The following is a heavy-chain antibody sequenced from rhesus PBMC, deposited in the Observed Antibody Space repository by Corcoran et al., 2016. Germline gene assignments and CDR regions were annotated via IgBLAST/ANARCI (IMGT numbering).Heavy chain of an antibody. D-gene: IGHD3-16*01. CDR2: IYGSGGST. Sequence: QVQLQESGPAVVKPSETLSLTCAVSGGSISSSNWWSWIRQSPGKGLEWIGGIYGSGGSTEYNPSLKSRVTSSNDTSKNQFSLKLSSVTAADTAVYYCARVGNSGSYYYGAVFDYWGQGVLVTVSS. J-gene: IGHJ4*01. CDR1: GGSISSSNW. CDR3: ARVGNSGSYYYGAVFDY. V-gene: IGHV4-93*01.